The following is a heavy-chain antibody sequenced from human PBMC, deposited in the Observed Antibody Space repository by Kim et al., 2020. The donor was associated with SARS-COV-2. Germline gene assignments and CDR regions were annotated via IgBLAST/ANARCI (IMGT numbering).Heavy chain of an antibody. CDR3: ARGRYNFDY. D-gene: IGHD1-1*01. V-gene: IGHV4-34*01. CDR2: GST. Sequence: GSTNYNPSLKSRVTISVDTSKNQFSLKLSSVTAADTAVYYCARGRYNFDYWGQGTLVTVSS. J-gene: IGHJ4*02.